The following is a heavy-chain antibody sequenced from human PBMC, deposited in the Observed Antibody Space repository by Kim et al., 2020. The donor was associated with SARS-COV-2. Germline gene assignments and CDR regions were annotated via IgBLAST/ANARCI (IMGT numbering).Heavy chain of an antibody. J-gene: IGHJ4*02. CDR2: INAGTGNT. V-gene: IGHV1-3*01. CDR1: GYTFSDYA. CDR3: ARDRNYADF. Sequence: ASVKVSCKASGYTFSDYAIHWVRHAPGQSLEWVGWINAGTGNTKYSETLQGRVTLMRDTSANTAYMELRGLKSEDTAVYYCARDRNYADFWGQGTLVTVSS.